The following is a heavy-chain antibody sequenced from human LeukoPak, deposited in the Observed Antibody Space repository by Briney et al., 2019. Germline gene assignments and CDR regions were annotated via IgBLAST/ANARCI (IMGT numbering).Heavy chain of an antibody. CDR2: IYTSGST. Sequence: SETLSLTCTVSGGSISSYYWCWIRQPPGKGLEWIGYIYTSGSTNYNPSLKSRVTISVDTSKNQFSLKLSSVTAADTAVYYCARLERITDAFDIWGQGTMVTVSS. CDR1: GGSISSYY. V-gene: IGHV4-4*09. D-gene: IGHD3-3*01. J-gene: IGHJ3*02. CDR3: ARLERITDAFDI.